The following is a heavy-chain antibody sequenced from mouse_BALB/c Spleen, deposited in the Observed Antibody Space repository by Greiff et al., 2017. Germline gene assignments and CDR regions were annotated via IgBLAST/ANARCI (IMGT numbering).Heavy chain of an antibody. D-gene: IGHD1-1*01. CDR2: IDPENGNT. V-gene: IGHV14-1*02. CDR1: GFNIKDYY. CDR3: ASITTVKDWYLDV. J-gene: IGHJ1*01. Sequence: EVKLQESGAELVRPGALVKLSCKASGFNIKDYYMHWVKQRPEQGLEWIGWIDPENGNTIYDPKFQGKASITADTSSNTAYLQLSSLTSEDTAVYYCASITTVKDWYLDVWGAGTTVTVSS.